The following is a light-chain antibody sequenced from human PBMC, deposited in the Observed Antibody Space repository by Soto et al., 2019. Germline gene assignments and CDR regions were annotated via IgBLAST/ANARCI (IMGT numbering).Light chain of an antibody. CDR2: SNN. CDR3: AAWDDSLNGPV. CDR1: SSNIGSNT. V-gene: IGLV1-44*01. J-gene: IGLJ2*01. Sequence: QSVLTQPPSASGTPGQRVTISCCGSSSNIGSNTVNWYQQLPGTAPKLLIYSNNQRPSGVPDRFSGSKSGTSASLAISGLQSEDEADYYRAAWDDSLNGPVFGGGTKLTVL.